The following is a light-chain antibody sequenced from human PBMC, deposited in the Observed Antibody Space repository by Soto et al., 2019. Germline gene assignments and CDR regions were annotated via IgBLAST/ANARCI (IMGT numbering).Light chain of an antibody. Sequence: DIQMTQSPFSLSASVGDRVTITCRASQSISSYLNWYQQKPGKAPKLLIYAASSLQSGVPSRFSGSGSGTDFTLTISSLQVEDFATYYCQQSYSTPITFGQGTRLEIK. CDR3: QQSYSTPIT. V-gene: IGKV1-39*01. CDR1: QSISSY. J-gene: IGKJ5*01. CDR2: AAS.